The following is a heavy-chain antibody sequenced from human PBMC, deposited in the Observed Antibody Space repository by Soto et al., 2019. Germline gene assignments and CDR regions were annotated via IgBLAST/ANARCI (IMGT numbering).Heavy chain of an antibody. V-gene: IGHV4-31*03. J-gene: IGHJ6*02. CDR2: IYYSGST. CDR1: GGSISSGGYY. Sequence: KPSETLSLTCTVSGGSISSGGYYWSWIRQHPGKGLEWIGYIYYSGSTYYNPSLKSRVTISVDTSKNQFSLKLSSVTAADTAVYYCARDGNGNILTGYSVRYYGMDVWGQGTTVTVSS. D-gene: IGHD3-9*01. CDR3: ARDGNGNILTGYSVRYYGMDV.